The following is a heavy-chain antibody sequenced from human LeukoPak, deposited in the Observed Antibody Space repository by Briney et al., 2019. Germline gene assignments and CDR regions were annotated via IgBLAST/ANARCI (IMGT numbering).Heavy chain of an antibody. V-gene: IGHV4-34*01. CDR2: INHSGST. J-gene: IGHJ6*02. D-gene: IGHD4-17*01. Sequence: SETLSLTCAVYGGSFSGYYWSWIRLPPGKGLEWIGEINHSGSTNYNPSLKSRVTISVDTSKNQFSLKLSSVTAADTAVYYCARWSWETTVTTPSYYYYGMDVWGQGTTVTVSS. CDR3: ARWSWETTVTTPSYYYYGMDV. CDR1: GGSFSGYY.